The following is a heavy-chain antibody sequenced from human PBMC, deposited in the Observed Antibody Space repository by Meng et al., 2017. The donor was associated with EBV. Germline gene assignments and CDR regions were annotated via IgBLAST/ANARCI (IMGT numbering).Heavy chain of an antibody. CDR1: GYTFTGYY. CDR3: ARVGIAVAGTGDY. D-gene: IGHD6-19*01. Sequence: QLLRGQSGSEVKKPGASVKVSCKASGYTFTGYYMHWVRQAPGQGLEWMGRINPNSGGTNYAQKFQGRVTMTRDTSISTAYMELSRLRSDDTAVYYCARVGIAVAGTGDYWGQGTLVTVSS. V-gene: IGHV1-2*06. J-gene: IGHJ4*02. CDR2: INPNSGGT.